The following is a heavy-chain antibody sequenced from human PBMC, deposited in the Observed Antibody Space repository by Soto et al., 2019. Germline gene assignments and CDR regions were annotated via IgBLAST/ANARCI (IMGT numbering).Heavy chain of an antibody. Sequence: SVKVSCKASGGTFSSYAISWVRQAPGQGLEWMGGIIPIFGTANYAQKFQGRVTITADESTSTVYLELRSLRSDETAMYYCGRCRTDSYAMDVWGQGTTVTVSS. CDR1: GGTFSSYA. V-gene: IGHV1-69*13. CDR2: IIPIFGTA. D-gene: IGHD2-8*02. J-gene: IGHJ6*02. CDR3: GRCRTDSYAMDV.